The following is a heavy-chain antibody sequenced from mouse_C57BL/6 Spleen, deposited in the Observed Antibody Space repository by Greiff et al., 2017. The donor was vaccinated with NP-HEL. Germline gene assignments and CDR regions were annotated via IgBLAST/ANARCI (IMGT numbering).Heavy chain of an antibody. CDR3: TPYYGNYGAWFAY. CDR1: GFNIKDDY. CDR2: IDPENGDT. J-gene: IGHJ3*01. V-gene: IGHV14-4*01. D-gene: IGHD2-10*01. Sequence: VQLQQSGAELVRPGASVKLSCTASGFNIKDDYMHWVKQRPEQGLEWIGWIDPENGDTEYASKFQGKATITADTSSNTAYLQLSSLTSEDTAVYYCTPYYGNYGAWFAYWGQGTLVTVSA.